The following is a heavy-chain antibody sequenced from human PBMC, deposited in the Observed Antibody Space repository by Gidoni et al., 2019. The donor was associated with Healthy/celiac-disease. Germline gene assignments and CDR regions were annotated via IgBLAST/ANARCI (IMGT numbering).Heavy chain of an antibody. D-gene: IGHD2-2*01. CDR2: INPNSGGT. V-gene: IGHV1-2*02. J-gene: IGHJ5*02. CDR1: GYPFTGSY. CDR3: ARDSFQIGYCSSTSSWFDP. Sequence: QVQLVQSGAEVKKPGASVTVSCKASGYPFTGSYMHWVRQAPGQGLEWMGWINPNSGGTNYAQKFQGRVTITRDKSSSTAYMELSRLRSDDTAVYYCARDSFQIGYCSSTSSWFDPWGQGTLVTVSS.